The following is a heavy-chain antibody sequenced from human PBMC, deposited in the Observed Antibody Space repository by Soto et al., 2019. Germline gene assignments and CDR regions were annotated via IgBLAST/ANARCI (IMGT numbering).Heavy chain of an antibody. J-gene: IGHJ5*02. CDR2: IYKIATT. Sequence: SETLSLTCSVSGDSISTVDYFWAWIRQPPGQALEYIGYIYKIATTCYNPSFEGRVAISLDTSKSHFSLNVPSVTAPDTAVYFCASGRYCLNGRCFPNWFDPWGQGTLVSVSS. CDR1: GDSISTVDYF. V-gene: IGHV4-30-4*01. D-gene: IGHD2-15*01. CDR3: ASGRYCLNGRCFPNWFDP.